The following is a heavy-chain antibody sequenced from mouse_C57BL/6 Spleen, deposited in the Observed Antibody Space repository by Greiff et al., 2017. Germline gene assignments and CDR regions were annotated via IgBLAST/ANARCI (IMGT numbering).Heavy chain of an antibody. CDR2: IDPSDSYT. V-gene: IGHV1-59*01. J-gene: IGHJ4*01. CDR3: ANSYGRDAMDY. CDR1: GYTFTSYW. Sequence: QVQLQQPGAELVRPGTSVKLSCKASGYTFTSYWMHWVKQRPGQGLEWIGVIDPSDSYTNYNQKFKGKATLAVDTSPSTAYMQLSSLTSENSAVYYCANSYGRDAMDYWGQGASVTVSS. D-gene: IGHD1-1*01.